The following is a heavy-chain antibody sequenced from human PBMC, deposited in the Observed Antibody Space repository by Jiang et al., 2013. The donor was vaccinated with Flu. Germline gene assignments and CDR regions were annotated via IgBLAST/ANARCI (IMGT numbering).Heavy chain of an antibody. CDR3: ARKSSSRAPFDY. CDR1: GGSISSSSYY. CDR2: IYYSGST. Sequence: GPGLVKPSETLSLTCTVSGGSISSSSYYWGWIRQPPGKGLEWIGSIYYSGSTYYNPSLKSRVTISVDTSKNQFSLRLSSVTAADTAVYYCARKSSSRAPFDYWGQGTLVTVSS. D-gene: IGHD6-6*01. V-gene: IGHV4-39*01. J-gene: IGHJ4*02.